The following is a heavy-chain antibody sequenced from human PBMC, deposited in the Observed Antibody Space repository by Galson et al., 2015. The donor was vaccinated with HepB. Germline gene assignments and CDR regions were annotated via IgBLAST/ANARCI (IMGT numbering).Heavy chain of an antibody. V-gene: IGHV3-30*18. CDR1: GFTFSSYG. CDR2: ISYDGSNK. Sequence: SLRLSCAASGFTFSSYGMHWVRQAPGKGLEWVAVISYDGSNKYYADSVKGRFTISRDNSKNTLYLQMNSLRAEDTAVYYCAKDGGGGNPSYSVADYWGQGTLVTVSS. J-gene: IGHJ4*02. CDR3: AKDGGGGNPSYSVADY. D-gene: IGHD2-21*01.